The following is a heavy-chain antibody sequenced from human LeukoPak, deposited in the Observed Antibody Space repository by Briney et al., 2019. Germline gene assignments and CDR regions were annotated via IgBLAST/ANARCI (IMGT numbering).Heavy chain of an antibody. CDR1: GYSFSPHG. J-gene: IGHJ4*02. D-gene: IGHD2/OR15-2a*01. CDR2: VWNDGNKK. CDR3: ARIYGNSHDC. Sequence: PGTSLRLSCAASGYSFSPHGMIWVRQAPGKGLEWVALVWNDGNKKQYPESVKGRFTVSKDNSKNTVYLEMNSLRAEDTAVYFCARIYGNSHDCWGQGTLVIVSS. V-gene: IGHV3-33*01.